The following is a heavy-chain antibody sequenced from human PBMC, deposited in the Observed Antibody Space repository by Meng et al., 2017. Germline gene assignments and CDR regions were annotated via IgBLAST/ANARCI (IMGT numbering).Heavy chain of an antibody. V-gene: IGHV1-46*01. CDR3: ARSDTAMGSYYFDY. D-gene: IGHD5-18*01. CDR1: GYTFTSYY. Sequence: MVQYVAEVKKPGASVKVSCKESGYTFTSYYMHWVRQAPGQWLEWMGIIKPSGGSTSYAQKFQGRVTMTRDTSTSTVYMELSSLRSEDTAVYYCARSDTAMGSYYFDYWGQGTLVTVPS. CDR2: IKPSGGST. J-gene: IGHJ4*02.